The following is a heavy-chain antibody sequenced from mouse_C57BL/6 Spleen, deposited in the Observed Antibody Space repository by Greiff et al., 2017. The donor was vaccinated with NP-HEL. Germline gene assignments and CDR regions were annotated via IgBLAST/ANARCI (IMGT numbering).Heavy chain of an antibody. D-gene: IGHD3-3*01. V-gene: IGHV1-59*01. J-gene: IGHJ2*01. CDR2: IDPSDSYT. CDR3: ARSERGQPFDY. CDR1: GYTFTSYW. Sequence: VQLQQSGAELVRPGTSVKLSCKASGYTFTSYWMHWVKQRPGQGLEWIGVIDPSDSYTNYNQKFKGKATLTVDTSSSTAYMQLSSLTSEDSAVYYCARSERGQPFDYWGQGTTLTVSS.